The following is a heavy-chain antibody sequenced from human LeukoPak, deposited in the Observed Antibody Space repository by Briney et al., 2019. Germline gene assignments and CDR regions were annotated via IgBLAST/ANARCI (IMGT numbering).Heavy chain of an antibody. Sequence: GESLKISCKGSGYSLASYWIGWVRQMPGKGLEWMGIIYPGDSDTRYSLSFQGQVTISADKSIKTAYLQWSSLKASDTAMYYCASSTAVTTHYLHFWGQGTLVTVSS. D-gene: IGHD4-17*01. CDR2: IYPGDSDT. CDR1: GYSLASYW. V-gene: IGHV5-51*01. CDR3: ASSTAVTTHYLHF. J-gene: IGHJ4*02.